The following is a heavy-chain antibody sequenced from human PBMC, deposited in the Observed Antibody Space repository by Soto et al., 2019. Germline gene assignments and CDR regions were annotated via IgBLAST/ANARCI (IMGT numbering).Heavy chain of an antibody. J-gene: IGHJ3*02. D-gene: IGHD2-15*01. V-gene: IGHV3-21*01. CDR1: GFTFNDYS. CDR3: ARDRRTDIRAPHDALDI. Sequence: GGSLRLSCAASGFTFNDYSMNWVRQAPGKGLEWISFISSSTYYADSVKGRFTISRDNAKNSLYLQMDFLRDEDTAVYYCARDRRTDIRAPHDALDIWGQGTMVTVSS. CDR2: ISSST.